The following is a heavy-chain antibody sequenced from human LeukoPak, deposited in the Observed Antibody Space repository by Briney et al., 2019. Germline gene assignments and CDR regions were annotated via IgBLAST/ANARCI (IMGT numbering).Heavy chain of an antibody. Sequence: PSETLSLTCAVSGGSISSGGYSWSWIRQPAGKGLEWIGYIYHSGSTYYNPSLKSRVTISVDRSKNQFSLKLSSVTAADTAVYYCARAFGGPKEAVRGVSYYYGMDVWGQGTTVTVSS. CDR3: ARAFGGPKEAVRGVSYYYGMDV. CDR1: GGSISSGGYS. V-gene: IGHV4-30-2*01. D-gene: IGHD3-10*01. CDR2: IYHSGST. J-gene: IGHJ6*02.